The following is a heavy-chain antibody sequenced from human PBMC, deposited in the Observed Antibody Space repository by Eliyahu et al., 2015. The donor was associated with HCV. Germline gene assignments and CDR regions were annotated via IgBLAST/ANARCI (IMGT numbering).Heavy chain of an antibody. D-gene: IGHD2-8*02. CDR3: AHREGRNVLVVYASRGGAFDI. CDR2: IYWDDDK. V-gene: IGHV2-5*02. Sequence: QITLKESGPTLVKPTQTLTLTCTFSGFSLSTSGVGVGWIRQPPGKALEWLALIYWDDDKRYSPSLKSRLTITKDTSKNQVVLTMTNMDPVDTATYYCAHREGRNVLVVYASRGGAFDIWGQGTMVTVSS. J-gene: IGHJ3*02. CDR1: GFSLSTSGVG.